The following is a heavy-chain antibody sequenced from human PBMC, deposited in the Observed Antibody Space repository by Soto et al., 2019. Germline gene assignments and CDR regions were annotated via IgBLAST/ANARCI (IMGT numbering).Heavy chain of an antibody. J-gene: IGHJ4*02. V-gene: IGHV3-30-3*01. CDR3: ARGDYDFWMLLNEY. CDR1: GFTFSSYA. Sequence: QVQLVESGGGVVQPGRSLRLSCAASGFTFSSYAMHWVRQAPGKGLEWVAVISYDGSNKYYADSVKGRFTISRDNSKNTLYLQMNSLRAEDTAVYCCARGDYDFWMLLNEYWGQGTLVTVSS. D-gene: IGHD3-3*01. CDR2: ISYDGSNK.